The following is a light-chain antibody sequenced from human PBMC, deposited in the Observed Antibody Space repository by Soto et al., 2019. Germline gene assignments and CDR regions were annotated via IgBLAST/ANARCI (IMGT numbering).Light chain of an antibody. J-gene: IGLJ2*01. V-gene: IGLV2-23*01. Sequence: QSALTQPASVSGSPGQSITISCTGTSSDVANYNLVSWYQHHPGKAPQLIIYATTKRPSGVSNRYSGSKSGNTASLTISGLQAEDEANYYCCSYAGSVTVTFGGGTKLTVL. CDR2: ATT. CDR3: CSYAGSVTVT. CDR1: SSDVANYNL.